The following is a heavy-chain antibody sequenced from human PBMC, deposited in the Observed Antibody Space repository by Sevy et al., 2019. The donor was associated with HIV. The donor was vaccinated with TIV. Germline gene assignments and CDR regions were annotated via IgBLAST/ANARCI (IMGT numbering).Heavy chain of an antibody. CDR1: GYTFTGYY. V-gene: IGHV1-2*02. J-gene: IGHJ4*02. CDR3: ARTVHIRDFFFDY. D-gene: IGHD1-20*01. CDR2: INPNSGGT. Sequence: ASVKVSCKASGYTFTGYYMHWVRQAPGQGLEWMGWINPNSGGTNYAQKFQGRVTMTRDTSISTAYMELSRPTSDDTAVYYCARTVHIRDFFFDYWGQGTLVTVSS.